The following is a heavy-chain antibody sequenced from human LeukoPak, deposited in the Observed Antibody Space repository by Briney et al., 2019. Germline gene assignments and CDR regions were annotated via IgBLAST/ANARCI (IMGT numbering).Heavy chain of an antibody. D-gene: IGHD6-6*01. CDR2: IWYDGSNK. J-gene: IGHJ4*02. Sequence: GGSLRLSCAASGFTFSSYGLHWVRQAPGKGLEWVAVIWYDGSNKYYADSVKGRFTISRDNSKNTLYLQMNSLRAEDTAVYYCARDRRGIAALYYWGQGTLVTVSS. CDR3: ARDRRGIAALYY. CDR1: GFTFSSYG. V-gene: IGHV3-33*01.